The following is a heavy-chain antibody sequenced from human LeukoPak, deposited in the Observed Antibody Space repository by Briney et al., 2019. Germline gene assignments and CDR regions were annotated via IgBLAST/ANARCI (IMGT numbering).Heavy chain of an antibody. CDR2: IITIYGIA. D-gene: IGHD1/OR15-1a*01. V-gene: IGHV1-69*13. CDR1: GGTFSTYA. Sequence: GASVKVSCKASGGTFSTYAISWLRQAPGQGLEWMGGIITIYGIANYAQKLRGRVTITADESTSTSYMEVNGLRSEDTAVYYCAREATPQTSTLYYYYYYMDVWGNGTPVTVSS. CDR3: AREATPQTSTLYYYYYYMDV. J-gene: IGHJ6*03.